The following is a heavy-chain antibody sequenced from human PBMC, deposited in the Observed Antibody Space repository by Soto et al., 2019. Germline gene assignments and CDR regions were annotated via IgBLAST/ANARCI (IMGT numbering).Heavy chain of an antibody. J-gene: IGHJ3*02. CDR2: ISSSGSTI. CDR3: ARSNAARITTHRGAFDI. Sequence: GGSLRLSCAASGFTFSDYYMSWIRQAPGKGLEWVSYISSSGSTIYYADSVKGRFTISRVNAKNSLYLQMNSLRAEDTAVYYCARSNAARITTHRGAFDIWGQGTMVTVSS. CDR1: GFTFSDYY. V-gene: IGHV3-11*01. D-gene: IGHD3-3*01.